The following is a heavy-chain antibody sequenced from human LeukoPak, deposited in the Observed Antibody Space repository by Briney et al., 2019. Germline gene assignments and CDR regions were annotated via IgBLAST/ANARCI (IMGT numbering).Heavy chain of an antibody. CDR3: AREAKVGGGLQY. D-gene: IGHD1-26*01. Sequence: QAGGSLRLSCADSGFIFSDYWMQWVRQAPGKGLVWVSRINTDGGFTRYADSVQGRFIISRDTAKNTLFLQMNSLRAEDTAVYYCAREAKVGGGLQYWGQGILVTVSS. CDR2: INTDGGFT. CDR1: GFIFSDYW. V-gene: IGHV3-74*01. J-gene: IGHJ4*02.